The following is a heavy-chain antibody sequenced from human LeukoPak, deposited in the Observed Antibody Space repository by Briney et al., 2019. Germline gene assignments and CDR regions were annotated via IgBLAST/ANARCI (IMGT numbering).Heavy chain of an antibody. V-gene: IGHV3-66*01. CDR1: GVTVSSDY. Sequence: PGGSLRLSCVVSGVTVSSDYMSWVRQAPGKGLEWVSIIYSGGSTYYSDSVKGRFTISRDNSENTVSLQMNSLRVEDTAVYYCARDGGSYYFDSWGQGTLVTVSS. D-gene: IGHD2-15*01. J-gene: IGHJ4*02. CDR2: IYSGGST. CDR3: ARDGGSYYFDS.